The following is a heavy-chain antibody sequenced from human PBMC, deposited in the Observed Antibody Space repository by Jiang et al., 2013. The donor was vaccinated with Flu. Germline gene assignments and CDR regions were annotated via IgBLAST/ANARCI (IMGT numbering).Heavy chain of an antibody. CDR1: GGSISSGDYY. D-gene: IGHD2-2*01. Sequence: GSGLVKPSQTLSLTCTVSGGSISSGDYYWSWIRQHPEKGLEWIGYISYNGRTYYNPSLKSRVTISVDTSENQFSLNLSSVTAADTAVYYCARPCSRSTCSYKMDVWGQGTTVTVSS. CDR3: ARPCSRSTCSYKMDV. J-gene: IGHJ6*02. V-gene: IGHV4-31*03. CDR2: ISYNGRT.